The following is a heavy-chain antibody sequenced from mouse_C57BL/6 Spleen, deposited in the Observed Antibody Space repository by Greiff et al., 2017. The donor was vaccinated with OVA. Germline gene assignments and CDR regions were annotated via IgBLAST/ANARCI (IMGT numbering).Heavy chain of an antibody. Sequence: QVQLQQPGAELVKPGASVKLSCKASGYTFTSYWMQWVKQRPGQGLEWIGEIDPSDSYTNYTQKFKGKATLTVDTSSSTAYMQLSSLTSEDSAVYYCARSGNWYLLFAYWGQGTTLTVSS. D-gene: IGHD2-1*01. CDR3: ARSGNWYLLFAY. CDR1: GYTFTSYW. CDR2: IDPSDSYT. J-gene: IGHJ2*01. V-gene: IGHV1-50*01.